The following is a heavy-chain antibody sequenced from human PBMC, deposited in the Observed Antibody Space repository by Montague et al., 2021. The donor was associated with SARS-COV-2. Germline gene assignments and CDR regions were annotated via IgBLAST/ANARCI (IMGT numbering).Heavy chain of an antibody. J-gene: IGHJ4*02. CDR1: GGSFSSYY. CDR3: ARWDPQTLTLIGLRGTSASDY. D-gene: IGHD1-26*01. V-gene: IGHV4-34*01. CDR2: INHSGTT. Sequence: SETVSLTRAVYGGSFSSYYWTCIRQPAGKGLEWIAEINHSGTTNXNFNSSLRRRVTISVDTSNSLFSLKLSSVTAADTGVYYCARWDPQTLTLIGLRGTSASDYWGQGTLVTVSS.